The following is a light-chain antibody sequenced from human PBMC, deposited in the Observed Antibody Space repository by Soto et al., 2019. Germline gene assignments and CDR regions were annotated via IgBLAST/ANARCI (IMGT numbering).Light chain of an antibody. CDR1: SGSIASNY. V-gene: IGLV6-57*02. J-gene: IGLJ2*01. Sequence: NFMLTQPHSVSESPGKTVTISSTGSSGSIASNYVQWYQQRPGSAPTTVIYEDNQRPSGVPDRFSGSIDSSSNSASLTISGLKTEDEADYYCQSYDSSIVVFGGGTKLTVL. CDR2: EDN. CDR3: QSYDSSIVV.